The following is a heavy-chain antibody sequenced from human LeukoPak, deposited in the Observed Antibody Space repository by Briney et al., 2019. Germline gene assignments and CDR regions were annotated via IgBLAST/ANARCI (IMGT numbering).Heavy chain of an antibody. CDR2: IHTSGST. CDR3: ARGYAYYYYYMDV. V-gene: IGHV4-61*02. D-gene: IGHD5-12*01. CDR1: GGSITSGSYY. Sequence: SETLSLTCIVSGGSITSGSYYWSWIRQPAGKGLEWIGRIHTSGSTNYNPSLKSRVTISVDTSKNQFSLKLSSVTAADTAVYYCARGYAYYYYYMDVWGKGTTVTVSS. J-gene: IGHJ6*03.